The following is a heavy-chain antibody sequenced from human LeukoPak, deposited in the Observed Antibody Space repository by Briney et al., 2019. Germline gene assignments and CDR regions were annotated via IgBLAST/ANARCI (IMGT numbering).Heavy chain of an antibody. CDR3: ANLHDY. CDR1: GFTFSSAW. V-gene: IGHV3-74*03. CDR2: ITDDATT. Sequence: GGSLRLSCAASGFTFSSAWMHWVCQAPGTGLVWVSRITDDATTTYADSVRGRFTISRDNSKNTLYLQMNSLRAEDTAVYYCANLHDYWGQGTLVTVSS. J-gene: IGHJ4*02.